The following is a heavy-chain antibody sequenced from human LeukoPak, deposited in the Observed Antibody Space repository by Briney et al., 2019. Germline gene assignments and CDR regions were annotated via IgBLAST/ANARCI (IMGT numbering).Heavy chain of an antibody. CDR2: ISYDGNNE. V-gene: IGHV3-30*04. Sequence: GGSLRLSCAASGFTFGAYAMHWVRQSPGKGLEWVALISYDGNNEWYADSVKGRFTVSRDNSKNTLYLQMNSLRVEDTAVYYCARGHPHGWELYLDYWGQGTLVTVSS. J-gene: IGHJ4*02. CDR1: GFTFGAYA. D-gene: IGHD1-26*01. CDR3: ARGHPHGWELYLDY.